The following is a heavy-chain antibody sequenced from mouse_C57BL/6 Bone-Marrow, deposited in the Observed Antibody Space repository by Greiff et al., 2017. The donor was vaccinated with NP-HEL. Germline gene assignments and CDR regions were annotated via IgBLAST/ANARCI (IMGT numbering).Heavy chain of an antibody. Sequence: QVQLKQSGPELVKPGASVKISCKASGYAFSSSWMNWVKQRPGKGLEWIGRIYPGDGGTNYNGKFKGKATLTADKSSSTAYMQLSSLTSEDSAVYFCAREDSYYYGSSYGYWGQGTTLTVSS. D-gene: IGHD1-1*01. CDR1: GYAFSSSW. V-gene: IGHV1-82*01. CDR2: IYPGDGGT. J-gene: IGHJ2*01. CDR3: AREDSYYYGSSYGY.